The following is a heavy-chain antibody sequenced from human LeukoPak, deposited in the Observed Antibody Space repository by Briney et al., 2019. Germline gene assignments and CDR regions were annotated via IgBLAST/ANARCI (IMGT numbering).Heavy chain of an antibody. J-gene: IGHJ4*02. D-gene: IGHD1-26*01. CDR1: GYTFTSYA. CDR2: INAGNGNT. V-gene: IGHV1-3*01. CDR3: AREMTRGSLLPGDY. Sequence: GASVKVSCKASGYTFTSYAMHWVRQAPGQRLEWMGWINAGNGNTKYSQKLQGRVTITRDTSASTAYMELSSLRSEDTAVYYCAREMTRGSLLPGDYWGQGTLVTVSS.